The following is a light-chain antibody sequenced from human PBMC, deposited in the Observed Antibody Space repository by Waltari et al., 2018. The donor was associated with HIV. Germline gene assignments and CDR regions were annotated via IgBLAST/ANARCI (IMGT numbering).Light chain of an antibody. V-gene: IGKV3-11*01. CDR2: DAS. Sequence: EIVLTQSRATLSLSPGARATLSCRASPSVSSYLAWYKQKPGQAPRLLIYDASNRATRIPARFSGSGSGTDFTLTISSLEPEDFAVYYCQQRSNWPLTFGGGTKVEIK. J-gene: IGKJ4*01. CDR1: PSVSSY. CDR3: QQRSNWPLT.